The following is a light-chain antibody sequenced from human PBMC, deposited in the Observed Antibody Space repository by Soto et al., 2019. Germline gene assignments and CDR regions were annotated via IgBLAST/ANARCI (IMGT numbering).Light chain of an antibody. CDR1: QSLRSN. V-gene: IGKV3-15*01. CDR3: QQYSYWPRT. J-gene: IGKJ1*01. Sequence: IVMTQSPPTLSVSPGEEATLACRASQSLRSNLAWYQQKPGQAPRLLIYGASTRATGIPARFSGSGSGTEFTLTISSLHPQHFAVYYCQQYSYWPRTVGQGTKVDSK. CDR2: GAS.